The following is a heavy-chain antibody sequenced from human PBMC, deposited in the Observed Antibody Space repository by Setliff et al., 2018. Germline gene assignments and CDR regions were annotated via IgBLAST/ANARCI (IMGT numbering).Heavy chain of an antibody. CDR3: SRLVRYCTTTSCQRLSGDEY. D-gene: IGHD2-2*01. Sequence: AASVKVSCKASGYTFTDYGITWVRQAPGQGLEWMGWVSAYTGNAYYAHRLQDRVTLTTDKSTGTAYMELRSLRSDDTAVYYCSRLVRYCTTTSCQRLSGDEYWGQGTLVTVSS. CDR1: GYTFTDYG. J-gene: IGHJ4*02. V-gene: IGHV1-18*01. CDR2: VSAYTGNA.